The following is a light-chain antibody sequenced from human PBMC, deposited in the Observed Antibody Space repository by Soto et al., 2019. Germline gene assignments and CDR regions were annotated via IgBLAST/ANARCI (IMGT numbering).Light chain of an antibody. CDR2: GAS. CDR3: QQYSSSPPLT. CDR1: QSVSSSY. Sequence: EIVLTQSPGTLSLSPGERATLSCRASQSVSSSYLAWYQQKPGQAPSLLIYGASSRATGIPDRFSGSGSGTDFTLTISRLEPEAVAVYSCQQYSSSPPLTFGGGTKVEIK. V-gene: IGKV3-20*01. J-gene: IGKJ4*02.